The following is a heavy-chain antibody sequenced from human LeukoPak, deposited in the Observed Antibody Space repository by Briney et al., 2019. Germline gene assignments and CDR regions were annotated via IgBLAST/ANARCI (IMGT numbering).Heavy chain of an antibody. J-gene: IGHJ1*01. CDR2: IKSKTDGGTT. D-gene: IGHD3-22*01. V-gene: IGHV3-15*01. CDR1: GVTFSNAW. CDR3: TTDQFIYYDSSVYYYKTEYFQD. Sequence: GGSLRLSCAASGVTFSNAWMSWVRQAPGKGLEWVGRIKSKTDGGTTDYAAPVKGRFTISRDDSKNTLYLQMNSLKTEDTAVYYCTTDQFIYYDSSVYYYKTEYFQDWGQGTLVTVSS.